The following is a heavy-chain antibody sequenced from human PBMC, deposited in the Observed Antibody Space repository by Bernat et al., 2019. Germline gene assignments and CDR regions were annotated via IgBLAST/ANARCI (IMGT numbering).Heavy chain of an antibody. CDR2: IKSKSNGETT. CDR3: ATHRTATDMDF. CDR1: GFTFSNSW. D-gene: IGHD1-26*01. J-gene: IGHJ4*02. V-gene: IGHV3-15*01. Sequence: EVQLLESGGGMVKPGGSLRLSCVASGFTFSNSWMTWVRQAPGKGLEWVGRIKSKSNGETTDYAAPVKGRSSISRDDSKNTVFLQLNSLKAEDTDVYYCATHRTATDMDFWGQGAMVTVSS.